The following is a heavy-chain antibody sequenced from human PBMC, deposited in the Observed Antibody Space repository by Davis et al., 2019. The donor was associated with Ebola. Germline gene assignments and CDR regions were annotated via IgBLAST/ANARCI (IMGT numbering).Heavy chain of an antibody. D-gene: IGHD6-13*01. CDR2: ISGSGHST. CDR1: GFTFSSYA. J-gene: IGHJ4*02. Sequence: PGGSLRLSCAASGFTFSSYAMSWVRQAPGKGLEWVSAISGSGHSTYYADSVKGRFTISRDNSKNTLYLQMNSLRAEDTAVYYCARGRGRPVYSSSWTSFDYWGQGTLVTVSS. V-gene: IGHV3-23*01. CDR3: ARGRGRPVYSSSWTSFDY.